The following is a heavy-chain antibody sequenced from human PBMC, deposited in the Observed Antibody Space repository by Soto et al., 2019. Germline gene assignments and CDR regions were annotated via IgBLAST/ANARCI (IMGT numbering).Heavy chain of an antibody. CDR2: ISYDGSNK. Sequence: QVQLVESGGGVVQPGRSLRLSCAASGFTFRSYAMHWVRQAPGKGLEWVAVISYDGSNKYYADSVKGRFTISRDNSKNTLYLQMNSLRAEDTAVYYCAREVIAASWGQGTMVTVSS. CDR1: GFTFRSYA. V-gene: IGHV3-30-3*01. J-gene: IGHJ3*01. D-gene: IGHD6-6*01. CDR3: AREVIAAS.